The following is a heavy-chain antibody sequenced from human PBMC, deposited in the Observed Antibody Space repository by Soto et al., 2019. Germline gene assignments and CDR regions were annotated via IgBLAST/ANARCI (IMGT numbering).Heavy chain of an antibody. D-gene: IGHD6-6*01. CDR3: ARYKVGIAARPEGGYYYYGMDV. V-gene: IGHV3-48*02. J-gene: IGHJ6*02. CDR2: ISSRSSTI. Sequence: GGSLRLSCAASGFTFSRYSMNWVRQAPGKGLEWGSYISSRSSTIYYADSVKGRFPIYRDNAKNSLYLQMNSLRDEDAALYYCARYKVGIAARPEGGYYYYGMDVWGRGTTVTVSS. CDR1: GFTFSRYS.